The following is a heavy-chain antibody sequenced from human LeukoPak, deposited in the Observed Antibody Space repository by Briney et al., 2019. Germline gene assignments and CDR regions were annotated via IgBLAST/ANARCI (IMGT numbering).Heavy chain of an antibody. CDR2: ISWNSGSI. CDR1: GFTFDDYA. J-gene: IGHJ4*02. Sequence: PGGSLRLSCAASGFTFDDYAMHWVRQAPGKGLEWVSGISWNSGSIGYADSVKGRFTISRDNAKNSLYLQMNSLRAEDTAVYYCARTFRYGSGSYYDYWGQGTLVTVSS. D-gene: IGHD3-10*01. CDR3: ARTFRYGSGSYYDY. V-gene: IGHV3-9*01.